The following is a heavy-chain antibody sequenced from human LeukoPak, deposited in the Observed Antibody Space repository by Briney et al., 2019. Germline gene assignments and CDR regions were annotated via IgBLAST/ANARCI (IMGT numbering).Heavy chain of an antibody. V-gene: IGHV3-73*01. D-gene: IGHD2-2*01. CDR2: IRSKANSYAT. Sequence: GGSLRLSCAASGFTFSGSAMHWVRQASGKGLEWVGRIRSKANSYATAYAASVKGRFTISRDDSKNTAYLQMNSLKTEDTAVYYCTRHSEMEYQLHRDYYYYMDVWGKGTTVTVSS. CDR3: TRHSEMEYQLHRDYYYYMDV. CDR1: GFTFSGSA. J-gene: IGHJ6*03.